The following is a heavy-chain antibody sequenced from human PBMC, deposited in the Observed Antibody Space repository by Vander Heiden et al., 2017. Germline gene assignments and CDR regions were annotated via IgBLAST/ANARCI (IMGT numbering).Heavy chain of an antibody. CDR1: GYIFSSYG. Sequence: QVQLVQSGAEVQKPGASVKVSCQASGYIFSSYGISWVRQAPEQGLESMGWISAYNGNTNYAQKLQGRVTMTTDTSTSTAYMELRSLRSDDTAVYYCARRSSSSSSYYYYGMDVWGQGTTVTVSS. CDR3: ARRSSSSSSYYYYGMDV. V-gene: IGHV1-18*01. J-gene: IGHJ6*02. CDR2: ISAYNGNT. D-gene: IGHD6-6*01.